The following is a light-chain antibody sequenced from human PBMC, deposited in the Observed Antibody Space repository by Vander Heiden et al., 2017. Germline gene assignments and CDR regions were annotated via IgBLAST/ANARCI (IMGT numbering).Light chain of an antibody. J-gene: IGLJ2*01. V-gene: IGLV1-44*01. CDR2: GSN. Sequence: QSVLTQPPSASGTPGQRVTISCSGSSSNIGSNAVNWYQQLPQTAPRLLISGSNKRPSGVPDRFSGSKSGTSAALAISGLRSADEADYYCATWDDSRSGEIFGGGTKLTVL. CDR3: ATWDDSRSGEI. CDR1: SSNIGSNA.